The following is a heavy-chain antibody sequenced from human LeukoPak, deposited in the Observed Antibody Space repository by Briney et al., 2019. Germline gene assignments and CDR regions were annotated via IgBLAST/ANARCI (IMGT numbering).Heavy chain of an antibody. Sequence: SETLSLTCAVSGGSISSSNWWSWVRQPPGKGLEWIGEIYHSGSTNYNPSLKSRVTISVDTSKNQFSLKLSSVTAADTAVYYCARGRLRYFDWLLLSWFDPWGQGTLVTVSS. CDR1: GGSISSSNW. CDR2: IYHSGST. D-gene: IGHD3-9*01. J-gene: IGHJ5*02. V-gene: IGHV4-4*02. CDR3: ARGRLRYFDWLLLSWFDP.